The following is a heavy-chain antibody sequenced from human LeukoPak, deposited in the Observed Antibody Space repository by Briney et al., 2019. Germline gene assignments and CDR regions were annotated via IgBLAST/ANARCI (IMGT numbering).Heavy chain of an antibody. CDR1: GFTISNAW. Sequence: GGSLRLSCAASGFTISNAWMSWVRQAPGKGLEWVGRIKSKTDGGTTDYAAPVKGRFTISRDDSKNTLYLQMNSLKTEDTAVYYCTTDTNDYGDSYFDYWGQGTLVTVSS. J-gene: IGHJ4*02. D-gene: IGHD4-17*01. CDR3: TTDTNDYGDSYFDY. V-gene: IGHV3-15*01. CDR2: IKSKTDGGTT.